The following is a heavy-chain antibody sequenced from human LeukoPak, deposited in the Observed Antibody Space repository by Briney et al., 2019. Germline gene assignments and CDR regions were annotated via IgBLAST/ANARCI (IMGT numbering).Heavy chain of an antibody. CDR1: GSAVSSDDHF. V-gene: IGHV4-30-2*01. J-gene: IGHJ4*02. CDR3: ARAPYDILTGYFLFDS. D-gene: IGHD3-9*01. CDR2: IYHRGST. Sequence: PLQTLSLTCAVSGSAVSSDDHFWSWIRQPPGRGLEWIGYIYHRGSTSYNPSLRSRVTVSLDKSRNQFSLNLYSVTAADTAVYYCARAPYDILTGYFLFDSWGQGTLITVSS.